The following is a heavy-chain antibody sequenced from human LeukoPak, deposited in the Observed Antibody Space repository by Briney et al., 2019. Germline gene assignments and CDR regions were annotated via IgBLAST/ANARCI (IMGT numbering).Heavy chain of an antibody. CDR3: ARAPHGSGCDF. CDR1: GDSVSSNSAT. CDR2: TYFRSKWFN. D-gene: IGHD6-19*01. Sequence: SQTLSLTCDISGDSVSSNSATWIWIRQSPSRGLEWLGRTYFRSKWFNDYAVSLKGRIAVNPDTSKNRFPLQLDSVTPEDTAIYYCARAPHGSGCDFWGQGTLVTVSS. V-gene: IGHV6-1*01. J-gene: IGHJ4*02.